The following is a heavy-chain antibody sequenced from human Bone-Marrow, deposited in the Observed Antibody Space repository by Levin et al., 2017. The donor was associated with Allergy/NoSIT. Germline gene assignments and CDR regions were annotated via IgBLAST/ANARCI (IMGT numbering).Heavy chain of an antibody. V-gene: IGHV3-23*01. J-gene: IGHJ4*02. Sequence: GGSLRLSCAASGFTFSNYVMSWVRQAPGKGLEWVSSITSSGDSTYYADSVKGRFTISRDNSKNTVYLQMNSLRAEDTAVYYCATQGVVLIRAYYFDYWGQGTLVTVSS. D-gene: IGHD3-22*01. CDR3: ATQGVVLIRAYYFDY. CDR1: GFTFSNYV. CDR2: ITSSGDST.